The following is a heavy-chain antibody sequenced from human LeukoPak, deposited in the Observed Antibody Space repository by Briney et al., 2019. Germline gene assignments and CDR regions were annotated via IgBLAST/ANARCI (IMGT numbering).Heavy chain of an antibody. Sequence: SETLSLTCNISGGSISSSSYYWGCIRQPPGKGLECIGSIYYSGSTDYSPSLKSRVTISVDTSKNQFSLRLSSVTAADTAVYYCASYSGSSYYYGMDVWGQGTTVTVSS. J-gene: IGHJ6*02. CDR2: IYYSGST. D-gene: IGHD1-26*01. CDR1: GGSISSSSYY. CDR3: ASYSGSSYYYGMDV. V-gene: IGHV4-39*07.